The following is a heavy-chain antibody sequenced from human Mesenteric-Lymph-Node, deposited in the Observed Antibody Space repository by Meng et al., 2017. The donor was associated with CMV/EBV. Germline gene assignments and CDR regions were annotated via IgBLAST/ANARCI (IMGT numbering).Heavy chain of an antibody. J-gene: IGHJ5*02. CDR2: FYDSANT. CDR3: ARDLGGGRVDP. V-gene: IGHV4-59*01. CDR1: GAAISRYY. Sequence: GSLRLSCTVSGAAISRYYWSWIRQPPGKGLEYIAFFYDSANTNYSPSLKSRVTISVDTSKNQFSLKLSSVTAADAAVYYCARDLGGGRVDPWGQGTLVTVSS. D-gene: IGHD1-26*01.